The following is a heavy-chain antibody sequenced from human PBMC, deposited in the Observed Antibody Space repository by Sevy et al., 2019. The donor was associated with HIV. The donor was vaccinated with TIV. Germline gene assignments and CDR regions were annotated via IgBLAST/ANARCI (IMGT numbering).Heavy chain of an antibody. Sequence: GGSLRLSCAASGFTFRSDWMHWVRQAPGKGLVWVSRINRDGSSTAYAHSVKGRFTISRDNAKNTLYLQMNSLRAEDTSVYYCLSEEGDWFDPWGQGTLVTVSS. CDR1: GFTFRSDW. CDR3: LSEEGDWFDP. D-gene: IGHD3-16*01. J-gene: IGHJ5*02. V-gene: IGHV3-74*01. CDR2: INRDGSST.